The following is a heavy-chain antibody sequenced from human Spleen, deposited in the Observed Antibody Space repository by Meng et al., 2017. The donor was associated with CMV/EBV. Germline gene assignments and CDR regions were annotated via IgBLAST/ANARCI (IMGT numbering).Heavy chain of an antibody. CDR1: GFIFSTSG. CDR3: ARDYSNYEGY. Sequence: GESLKISCAASGFIFSTSGMHWVRQAPGKGLEWVANIKQDGSEKYYVDSVKGRFTISRDNAKNSLYLQMNSLRAEDTAVYYCARDYSNYEGYWGQRTLVTVSS. V-gene: IGHV3-7*01. J-gene: IGHJ4*02. D-gene: IGHD4-11*01. CDR2: IKQDGSEK.